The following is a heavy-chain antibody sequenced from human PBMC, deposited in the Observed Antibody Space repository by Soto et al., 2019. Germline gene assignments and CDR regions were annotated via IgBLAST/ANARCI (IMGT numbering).Heavy chain of an antibody. V-gene: IGHV3-23*01. CDR1: GFTFSSYA. J-gene: IGHJ4*02. CDR3: STELVATMRNEIDY. Sequence: GGSLRLSCAASGFTFSSYAMSWVRQAPGKGLEWVSAISGSGGSTYYADSVKGRFTISRDNSKNTLYLQMNSLRAEDTAVYYCSTELVATMRNEIDYWGQGTLVTVSS. CDR2: ISGSGGST. D-gene: IGHD5-12*01.